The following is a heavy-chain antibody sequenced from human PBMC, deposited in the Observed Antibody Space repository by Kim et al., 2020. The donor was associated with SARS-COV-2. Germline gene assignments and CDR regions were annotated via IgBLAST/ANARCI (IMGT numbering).Heavy chain of an antibody. J-gene: IGHJ6*02. CDR1: GGTFSSYA. CDR2: IIPIFGTA. V-gene: IGHV1-69*13. D-gene: IGHD3-16*02. CDR3: ARVIRDYYYYYGMDV. Sequence: SVKVSCKASGGTFSSYAISWVRQAPGQGLEWMGGIIPIFGTANYAQKFQGRVTITADESTSTAYMELSSLRSEDTAVYYCARVIRDYYYYYGMDVWGQGTTVTVSS.